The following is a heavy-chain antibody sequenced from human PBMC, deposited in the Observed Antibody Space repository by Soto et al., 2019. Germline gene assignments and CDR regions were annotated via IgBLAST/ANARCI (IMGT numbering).Heavy chain of an antibody. CDR1: GFSLTSGVVG. CDR3: AHRLPGPSGYDV. CDR2: IYWKDEQ. V-gene: IGHV2-5*01. D-gene: IGHD6-13*01. J-gene: IGHJ6*02. Sequence: QITLKESGPTLVKPTQTLTLTCTFSGFSLTSGVVGVGWIRQPPGEALEWPALIYWKDEQYYHPSLRNRPTITRDTSKNQVVLTMTNMDPVDTATYYCAHRLPGPSGYDVWGQGTTVTVSS.